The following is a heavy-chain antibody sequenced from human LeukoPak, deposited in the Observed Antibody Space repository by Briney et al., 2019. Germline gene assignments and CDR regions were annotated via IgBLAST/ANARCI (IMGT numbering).Heavy chain of an antibody. Sequence: PGGSLRLSCAASGFTFTSYSMNWVRQAPGKGLEWVSAISGSGGSTYYADSVKGRFTISRDNSKNTLYLQMNSLRAEDTAVYYCAKDSSRYDFWSGSTPYWGQGTLVTVSS. D-gene: IGHD3-3*01. CDR3: AKDSSRYDFWSGSTPY. V-gene: IGHV3-23*01. J-gene: IGHJ4*02. CDR1: GFTFTSYS. CDR2: ISGSGGST.